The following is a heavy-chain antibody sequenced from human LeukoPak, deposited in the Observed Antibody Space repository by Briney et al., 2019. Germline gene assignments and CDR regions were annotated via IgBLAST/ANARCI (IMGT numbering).Heavy chain of an antibody. J-gene: IGHJ4*02. CDR1: GYTFTSYG. Sequence: ASVKVSCKASGYTFTSYGISWVRQAPGQGLEWMGWISAYNGNTNYAQKLQGRVTMTTDTSTSTAYMELRSLRSDDTAVYYCARDVYDLWSGYYTWYFDYWGQGTLLTVSS. CDR2: ISAYNGNT. V-gene: IGHV1-18*01. D-gene: IGHD3-3*01. CDR3: ARDVYDLWSGYYTWYFDY.